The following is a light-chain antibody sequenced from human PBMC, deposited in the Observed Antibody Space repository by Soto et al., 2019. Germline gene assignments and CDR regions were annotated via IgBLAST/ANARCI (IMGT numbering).Light chain of an antibody. J-gene: IGKJ4*01. CDR1: QSVSSSY. CDR3: QQYGSSPLT. CDR2: GAS. V-gene: IGKV3-20*01. Sequence: EIVLTQSPGTLSLSPGERATLSCRASQSVSSSYFAWYQQKPGQATRLRIYGASSRATGIPDRFSGSGSGTDFTLTISRLEPEDFSVYYCQQYGSSPLTFGGGTKVEIK.